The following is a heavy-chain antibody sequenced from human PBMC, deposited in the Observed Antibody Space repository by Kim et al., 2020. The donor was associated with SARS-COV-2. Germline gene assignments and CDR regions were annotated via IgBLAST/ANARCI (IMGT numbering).Heavy chain of an antibody. CDR2: ISSGGGST. J-gene: IGHJ5*01. D-gene: IGHD1-1*01. V-gene: IGHV3-23*01. CDR1: GFTFSTYA. CDR3: AKRGWNDAWFDS. Sequence: GGSLRLSCAASGFTFSTYAMNWVRQAPGKGLEWVSAISSGGGSTYYADSVKGRFTISRDNAKNTLYLQMNSLRAEDTAVFYCAKRGWNDAWFDSWGQGTLVTVSS.